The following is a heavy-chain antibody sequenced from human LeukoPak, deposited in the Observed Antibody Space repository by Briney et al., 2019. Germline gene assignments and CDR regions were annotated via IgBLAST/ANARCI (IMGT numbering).Heavy chain of an antibody. V-gene: IGHV3-33*01. D-gene: IGHD3-22*01. CDR2: IWYDGSNK. J-gene: IGHJ4*02. CDR1: GFTFSSYG. Sequence: GGSLRLSCAASGFTFSSYGMHWVRQAPGKGLEWVAVIWYDGSNKYYADSVKGRFTISRDNSKNTLYLQMNSLRAEDTAVYYCAREGYYDSSGYTLGGYFDYWGQGTLVTVSS. CDR3: AREGYYDSSGYTLGGYFDY.